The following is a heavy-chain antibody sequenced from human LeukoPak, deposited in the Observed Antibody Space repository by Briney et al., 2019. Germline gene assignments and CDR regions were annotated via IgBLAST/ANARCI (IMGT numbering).Heavy chain of an antibody. CDR3: ERRVFGGIDY. CDR2: INNDGSTT. D-gene: IGHD3-3*01. V-gene: IGHV3-74*01. CDR1: GFTFSSYW. Sequence: GGSLRLSCAASGFTFSSYWMNWVRQTPGKGLEWVAHINNDGSTTDYADSLKGQFTISRDNAKNTLYLQMTSVRVEDKAVYSCERRVFGGIDYWGQGTLVTVSS. J-gene: IGHJ4*02.